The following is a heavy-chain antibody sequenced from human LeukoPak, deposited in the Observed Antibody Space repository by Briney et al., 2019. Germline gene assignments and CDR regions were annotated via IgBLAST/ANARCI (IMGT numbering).Heavy chain of an antibody. CDR3: AREVYCSGGSCLCFDP. CDR2: INPKSGGT. J-gene: IGHJ5*02. V-gene: IGHV1-2*02. CDR1: GYTFTGYY. Sequence: ASVKVSCKASGYTFTGYYMHWVRQAPGHGLEWMGWINPKSGGTNYAQKFQGRVTLTRDTSISTASMELSRLRADDTAVYYCAREVYCSGGSCLCFDPWGQGTLVTVSS. D-gene: IGHD2-15*01.